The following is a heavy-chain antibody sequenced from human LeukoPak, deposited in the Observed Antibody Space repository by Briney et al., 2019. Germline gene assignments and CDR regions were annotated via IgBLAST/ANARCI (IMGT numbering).Heavy chain of an antibody. Sequence: SETLSLTCTVSGGSISSSSYYWSWIRQPPGKGLEWIGEINHSGSTNYNPSLKSRATISVDTSKNQFSLKLSSVTAADTAVYYCARTTSGNWFDPWGQGTLVTVSS. CDR1: GGSISSSSYY. V-gene: IGHV4-39*07. CDR3: ARTTSGNWFDP. J-gene: IGHJ5*02. CDR2: INHSGST. D-gene: IGHD2-2*01.